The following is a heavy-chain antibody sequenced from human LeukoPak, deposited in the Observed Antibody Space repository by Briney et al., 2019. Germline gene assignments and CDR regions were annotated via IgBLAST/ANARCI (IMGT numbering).Heavy chain of an antibody. V-gene: IGHV3-30*02. CDR1: GFTFIGYG. J-gene: IGHJ4*02. D-gene: IGHD2/OR15-2a*01. CDR2: IPYDGSNK. CDR3: ARGAFYDY. Sequence: PGGSLRLSCAASGFTFIGYGMHWVRQAPGKGLEWVAFIPYDGSNKYYADSVKGRFTISRDNSKNTLYLQMNSLRAEDTALYFCARGAFYDYWGQGTLVTVSS.